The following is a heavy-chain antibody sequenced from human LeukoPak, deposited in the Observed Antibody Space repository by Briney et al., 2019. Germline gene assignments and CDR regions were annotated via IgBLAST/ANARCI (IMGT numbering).Heavy chain of an antibody. V-gene: IGHV1-18*01. CDR3: ARDRATMVRGVIQTPPGTWGDY. CDR2: ISAYNVNT. Sequence: ASVKVSCKASGYTFTSYGISWVRQAPGQGLEWMGWISAYNVNTNYAQKLQGRVNMTTDTSTSTAYMELRSLRSDDTAVYYCARDRATMVRGVIQTPPGTWGDYWGQGTLVTVSS. CDR1: GYTFTSYG. D-gene: IGHD3-10*01. J-gene: IGHJ4*02.